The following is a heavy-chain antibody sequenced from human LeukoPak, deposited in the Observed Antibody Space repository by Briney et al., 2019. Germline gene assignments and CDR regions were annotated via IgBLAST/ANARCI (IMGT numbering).Heavy chain of an antibody. CDR1: GFTFSSYA. CDR3: ASPDYGDYAEGFDY. V-gene: IGHV3-30-3*01. D-gene: IGHD4-17*01. Sequence: GGSLRLSCAASGFTFSSYAMHWVRQAPGKGLEWVAVISYDGSNKYYADSVKGRFTISRDNSKNTLYLQMNSLRAEDTAVYYCASPDYGDYAEGFDYWGQGTLVTVSS. CDR2: ISYDGSNK. J-gene: IGHJ4*02.